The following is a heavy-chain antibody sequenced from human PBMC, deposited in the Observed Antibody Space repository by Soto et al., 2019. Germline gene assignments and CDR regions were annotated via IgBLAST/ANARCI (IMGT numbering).Heavy chain of an antibody. J-gene: IGHJ6*02. Sequence: SETLCLTCPVSGGSVRSGGYYWSWIRQPPGKGLEWIGYIYYSGSTNYNPSLKSRVTISVGTSKNQFSLKLSSVTAADTAVYYCAREYYYYDSSGYYARYYYYGMDVWGQGTTVTVSS. V-gene: IGHV4-61*08. CDR1: GGSVRSGGYY. CDR2: IYYSGST. D-gene: IGHD3-22*01. CDR3: AREYYYYDSSGYYARYYYYGMDV.